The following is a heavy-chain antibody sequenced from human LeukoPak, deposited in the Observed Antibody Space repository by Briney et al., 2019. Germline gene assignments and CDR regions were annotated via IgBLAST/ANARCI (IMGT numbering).Heavy chain of an antibody. J-gene: IGHJ4*02. CDR1: GYTFTGYY. CDR3: ARVVDILTGHDTALDY. V-gene: IGHV1-2*02. D-gene: IGHD3-9*01. CDR2: INPNTGGT. Sequence: ASVKVSCKASGYTFTGYYMHWLRQAPGQGLEWMGWINPNTGGTNFAQNFQGRVTMTTVTSISTAYMELSRLRSDDTAVYYCARVVDILTGHDTALDYWGQGTLVTVSS.